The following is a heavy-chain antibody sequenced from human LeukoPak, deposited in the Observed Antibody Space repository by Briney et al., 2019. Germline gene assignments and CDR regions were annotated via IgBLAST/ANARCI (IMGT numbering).Heavy chain of an antibody. D-gene: IGHD2-15*01. Sequence: SETLSLTCTVSGGSISSYYWSWIRQPPGKGLEWIGYIYYSGSTNHNPSLKSRVTISVDTSKNQFSLKLSSVTAADTAVYYCARDPICSGGSCKGGWFDPWGQGTLVTVSS. CDR3: ARDPICSGGSCKGGWFDP. CDR2: IYYSGST. CDR1: GGSISSYY. J-gene: IGHJ5*02. V-gene: IGHV4-59*01.